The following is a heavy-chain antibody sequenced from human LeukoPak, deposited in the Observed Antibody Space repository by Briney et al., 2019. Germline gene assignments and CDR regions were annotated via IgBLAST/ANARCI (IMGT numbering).Heavy chain of an antibody. CDR3: ARGSRAIFD. V-gene: IGHV3-48*03. CDR1: GFTFCNSE. D-gene: IGHD3-9*01. J-gene: IGHJ4*02. CDR2: ISSSGRTI. Sequence: GGSLRLSCAASGFTFCNSEMNWVRQAPGKGLEWVSYISSSGRTIYYADSVKGRFTISRDYAKNSLYLQVNSLRAEDTAVYYCARGSRAIFDWGQGTLVTVSS.